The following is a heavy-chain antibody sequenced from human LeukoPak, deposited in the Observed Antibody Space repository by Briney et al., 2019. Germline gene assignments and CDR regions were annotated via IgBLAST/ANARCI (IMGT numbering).Heavy chain of an antibody. V-gene: IGHV3-74*01. D-gene: IGHD6-13*01. CDR2: INSDGSST. CDR1: GFTFSSYW. Sequence: PGGSLRLSCAASGFTFSSYWMHWVRHAPGKGLVWVSRINSDGSSTSYADSVKGRFTISRDNAKNTLYLQMNSLRAEDTAIYYCATSTAAAGTDWGQGTLVTVSS. CDR3: ATSTAAAGTD. J-gene: IGHJ4*02.